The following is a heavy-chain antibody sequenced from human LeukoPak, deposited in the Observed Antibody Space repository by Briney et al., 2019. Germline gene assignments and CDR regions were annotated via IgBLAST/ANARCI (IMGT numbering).Heavy chain of an antibody. D-gene: IGHD1-1*01. J-gene: IGHJ4*02. CDR3: ARDPTGTNPHLDY. V-gene: IGHV1-2*06. CDR2: INPNSGGT. Sequence: ASVKVSCKASGYTFTGYYMHWVRQAPGQGLEWMGRINPNSGGTNYAQKFRGRITMTRDTSISTAYMELSRLRSDDTAVCYCARDPTGTNPHLDYWGQGTLVTVSS. CDR1: GYTFTGYY.